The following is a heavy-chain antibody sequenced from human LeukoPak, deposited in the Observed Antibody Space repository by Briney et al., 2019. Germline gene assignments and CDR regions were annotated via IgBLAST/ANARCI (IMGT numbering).Heavy chain of an antibody. CDR2: IYYSGST. J-gene: IGHJ6*02. CDR3: ARLKEMVRGVKNYYYYGMDV. D-gene: IGHD3-10*01. CDR1: GGSISSYY. V-gene: IGHV4-59*08. Sequence: NASETLSLTSTVSGGSISSYYWSWIRQPPGKGLEWIGYIYYSGSTNYNPSLKSRVTISVDTSKNQFSLKLSSVTAADTAVYYCARLKEMVRGVKNYYYYGMDVWGQGTTVTVSS.